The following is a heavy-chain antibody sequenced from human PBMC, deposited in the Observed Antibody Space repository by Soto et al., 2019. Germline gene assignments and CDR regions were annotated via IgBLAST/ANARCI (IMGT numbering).Heavy chain of an antibody. Sequence: SETLSLTCTVSGGSSSSGGYHWSWIRQHPGKGLEWIGYIYYSGSTYYNPSLKSRVTISVDTSKSQFSLKLRSVTAADTAVYFCARGPGTSGWYGYFDYWGQGALVTVSS. CDR3: ARGPGTSGWYGYFDY. J-gene: IGHJ4*02. D-gene: IGHD6-19*01. CDR1: GGSSSSGGYH. V-gene: IGHV4-61*08. CDR2: IYYSGST.